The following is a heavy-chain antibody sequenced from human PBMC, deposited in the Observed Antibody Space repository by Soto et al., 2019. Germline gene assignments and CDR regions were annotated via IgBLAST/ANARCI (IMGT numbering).Heavy chain of an antibody. D-gene: IGHD2-21*01. J-gene: IGHJ4*02. CDR3: AREFQGFDY. Sequence: PGGSLRLSCAASGFTFSSYAMHWVRQAPGKGLEWVAVISYDGSNKYYADSVKGRFTISRDNSKNTLYLQMNSLRAEDTAVYYCAREFQGFDYWGQGTLVTVSS. CDR2: ISYDGSNK. V-gene: IGHV3-30-3*01. CDR1: GFTFSSYA.